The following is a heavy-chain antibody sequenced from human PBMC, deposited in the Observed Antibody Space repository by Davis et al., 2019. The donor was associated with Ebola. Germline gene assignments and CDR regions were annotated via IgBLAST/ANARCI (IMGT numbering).Heavy chain of an antibody. Sequence: ASVKVSCKASGYTFPSYDLNWVRQPTPQGLEWMGWMNPNSVNTGYAQKFQGRVTMTRNTSISTAYMEVSSLRSEDTALYYCAKSLDPILVTGVDVWGKGTTVTVSS. D-gene: IGHD2-15*01. V-gene: IGHV1-8*01. CDR3: AKSLDPILVTGVDV. CDR1: GYTFPSYD. CDR2: MNPNSVNT. J-gene: IGHJ6*04.